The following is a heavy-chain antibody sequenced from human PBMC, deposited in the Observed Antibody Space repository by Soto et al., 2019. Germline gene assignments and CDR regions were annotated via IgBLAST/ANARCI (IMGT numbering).Heavy chain of an antibody. CDR1: GGSISSYY. D-gene: IGHD5-18*01. CDR3: ARDHVDTAMVGGTDV. Sequence: SETLSLTCTVSGGSISSYYWSWIRQPPGKGLEWIGYIYYSGSTNYNPSLKSRVTISVDTTKNQFSLKLSSVTAADTAVYYCARDHVDTAMVGGTDVWGQGTTVTVSS. CDR2: IYYSGST. V-gene: IGHV4-59*01. J-gene: IGHJ6*02.